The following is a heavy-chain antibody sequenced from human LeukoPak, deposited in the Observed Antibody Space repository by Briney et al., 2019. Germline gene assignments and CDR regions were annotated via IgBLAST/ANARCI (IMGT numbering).Heavy chain of an antibody. J-gene: IGHJ4*02. Sequence: GGSLRLSCAASGFTFSSYAMSWVRQAPGKGLEWVSAISGSGGSTYYADSVKGRFTISRDNSKNTLYLQMSSLRAEDTAVYYCARESNSWSFFDSWGQGTLVTVSS. CDR1: GFTFSSYA. V-gene: IGHV3-23*01. CDR3: ARESNSWSFFDS. CDR2: ISGSGGST. D-gene: IGHD6-13*01.